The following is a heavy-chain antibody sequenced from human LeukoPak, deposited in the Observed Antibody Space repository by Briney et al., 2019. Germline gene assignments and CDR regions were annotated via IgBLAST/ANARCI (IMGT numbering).Heavy chain of an antibody. CDR1: GGSISIYY. D-gene: IGHD3-22*01. Sequence: PSETLSLTCTVSGGSISIYYWSWVRQPPGKGLEWIGYIYNSGSTYYNPSLKSRVTISVDTSRNQFSLRLTSVTAADAAVYYCARVKQDYYDSSGYYYAFDHWGQGTLVTVSS. V-gene: IGHV4-59*01. J-gene: IGHJ4*02. CDR2: IYNSGST. CDR3: ARVKQDYYDSSGYYYAFDH.